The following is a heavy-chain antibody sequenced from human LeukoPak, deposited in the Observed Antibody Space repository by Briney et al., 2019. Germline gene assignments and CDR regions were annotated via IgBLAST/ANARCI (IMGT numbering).Heavy chain of an antibody. Sequence: GGSLRLSCAASGFTFYDYARQGVGHAPGKGLEWVSLISWDGGSTDYADSVKGRFTISRDTTNTSLYLPMNSLRAEDTALYYCARHLSGVTGYSYGRGIDYWGQGTLVTASS. CDR1: GFTFYDYA. CDR3: ARHLSGVTGYSYGRGIDY. J-gene: IGHJ4*02. V-gene: IGHV3-43D*03. D-gene: IGHD5-18*01. CDR2: ISWDGGST.